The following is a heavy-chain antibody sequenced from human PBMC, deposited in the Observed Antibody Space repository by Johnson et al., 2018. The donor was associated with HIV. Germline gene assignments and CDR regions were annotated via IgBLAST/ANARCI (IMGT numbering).Heavy chain of an antibody. J-gene: IGHJ3*02. CDR2: IRSKANSYAT. D-gene: IGHD4-17*01. CDR1: GFTVSRNY. CDR3: TRHTVTGDAFDI. V-gene: IGHV3-73*01. Sequence: VQLVESGGGLVQPGGSLRLSCAASGFTVSRNYMSWVRQASGKGLEWVGRIRSKANSYATAYAASVKGRFTISRDDSKNTAYLEMNSLKTEDTAVYYCTRHTVTGDAFDIWGQGTMVTVSS.